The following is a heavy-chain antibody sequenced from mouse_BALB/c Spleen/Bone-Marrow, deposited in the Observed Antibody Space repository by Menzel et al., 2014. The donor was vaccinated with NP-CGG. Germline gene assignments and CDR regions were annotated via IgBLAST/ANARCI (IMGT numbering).Heavy chain of an antibody. CDR3: AGPYYGNYVYAMDY. J-gene: IGHJ4*01. V-gene: IGHV2-2*02. CDR2: IWSGGST. D-gene: IGHD2-10*01. CDR1: GFTLTSYG. Sequence: VQLQQSGPGLVQPSQSLSITCTVSGFTLTSYGVHWVRQSPGKGLEWLGVIWSGGSTDYNAAFISRLSISKDNSKSQVFLKMNSLQANDTAIYYCAGPYYGNYVYAMDYWSQGTSVTVSS.